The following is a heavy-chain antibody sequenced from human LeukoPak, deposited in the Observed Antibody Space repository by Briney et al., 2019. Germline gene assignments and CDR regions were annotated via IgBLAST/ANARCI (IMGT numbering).Heavy chain of an antibody. CDR3: AKGDGSGTYVLLDY. D-gene: IGHD3-10*01. CDR2: ISGSGGST. V-gene: IGHV3-23*01. Sequence: GGSLRLSCAASGFTFSSYAMSWVRQAPGKGLEWVSAISGSGGSTYYADSVKGRFTISRDNPKNTLYLQMNSLRAEDTAVYYCAKGDGSGTYVLLDYGGQGTLVTVSS. CDR1: GFTFSSYA. J-gene: IGHJ4*02.